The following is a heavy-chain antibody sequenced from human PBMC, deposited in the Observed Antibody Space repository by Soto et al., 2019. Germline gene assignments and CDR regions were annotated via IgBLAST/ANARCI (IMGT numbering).Heavy chain of an antibody. Sequence: EVQLVESGGGLVQPGGSLRLSCAASGFTFSSYWLHWVRQAPGKGQVWVSRINSDGRSTSYADSVKGRFTISRVNAKNTLYLQMNSLRAEDTAVYYCARSIAAGVNWFDPWGQGTLVSVSS. CDR2: INSDGRST. CDR3: ARSIAAGVNWFDP. D-gene: IGHD2-15*01. CDR1: GFTFSSYW. J-gene: IGHJ5*02. V-gene: IGHV3-74*01.